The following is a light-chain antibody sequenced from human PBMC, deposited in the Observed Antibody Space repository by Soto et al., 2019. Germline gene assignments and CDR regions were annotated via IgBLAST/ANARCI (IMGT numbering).Light chain of an antibody. CDR3: QQYGSSRAYT. V-gene: IGKV3-20*01. J-gene: IGKJ2*01. CDR2: GAS. CDR1: QSVSSSY. Sequence: EIVLTQSPGTLSLSPGERATLSCRASQSVSSSYLAWYQQKPGQAPRLLIYGASSRATGIPDRFSGSGSGTDFTLTISRLEPEDFAVYYCQQYGSSRAYTFGQGTKLGIK.